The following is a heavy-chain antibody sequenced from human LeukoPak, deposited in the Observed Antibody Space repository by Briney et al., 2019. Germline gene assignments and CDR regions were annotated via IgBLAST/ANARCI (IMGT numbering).Heavy chain of an antibody. J-gene: IGHJ4*02. Sequence: GGSLRLSCVASGFSFSSYWMHWVRQVPGKGLAWDSRINPDGSTTSYADSVKDRFTISRDNAKSMVYLQMNSLRGEDSAVYYCARVSIGWYHFDYWGQGTLVTVSS. V-gene: IGHV3-74*01. CDR2: INPDGSTT. CDR3: ARVSIGWYHFDY. CDR1: GFSFSSYW. D-gene: IGHD6-19*01.